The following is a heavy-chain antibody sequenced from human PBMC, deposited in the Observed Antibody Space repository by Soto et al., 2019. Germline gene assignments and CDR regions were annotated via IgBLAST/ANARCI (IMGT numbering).Heavy chain of an antibody. CDR1: GYSISSSNW. Sequence: SETLSLTWGVAGYSISSSNWWGWIRQPPGKGLEWIGYIYYSGTTYYNPSLKSRVTMSVDTSKNQFSLKLTSVTALDTAVYYCARREIQGPIDYWGQGTLVTVSS. J-gene: IGHJ4*02. D-gene: IGHD1-26*01. CDR3: ARREIQGPIDY. V-gene: IGHV4-28*01. CDR2: IYYSGTT.